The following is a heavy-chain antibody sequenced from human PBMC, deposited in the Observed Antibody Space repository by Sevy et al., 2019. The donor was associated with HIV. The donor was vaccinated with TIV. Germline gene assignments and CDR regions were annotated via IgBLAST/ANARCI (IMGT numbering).Heavy chain of an antibody. J-gene: IGHJ6*02. V-gene: IGHV3-30*18. CDR1: GFTFTTYG. CDR2: ISHDGSDK. Sequence: GGSLRLSCAASGFTFTTYGMYWVRQAPGKGLEWVALISHDGSDKQYADSVKGRFYISRDNSKNTLYVQMNSLRAEDTAVYYCAKERGNSLGGYYNGMNVWGQGTTVTVSS. CDR3: AKERGNSLGGYYNGMNV. D-gene: IGHD3-10*01.